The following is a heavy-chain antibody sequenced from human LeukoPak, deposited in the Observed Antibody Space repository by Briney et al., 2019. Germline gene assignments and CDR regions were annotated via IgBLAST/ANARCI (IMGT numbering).Heavy chain of an antibody. J-gene: IGHJ4*02. CDR3: ARAYPSGYDILTGYYHFDY. CDR2: INPNSGGT. CDR1: GYTFTGYY. V-gene: IGHV1-2*04. D-gene: IGHD3-9*01. Sequence: GASVKVSCKASGYTFTGYYMHWVRQAPGQGLEWMGWINPNSGGTNYAQKFQGWVTMTRDTSISTAYMELSRLRSEDTAVYYCARAYPSGYDILTGYYHFDYWGQGTLVTVSS.